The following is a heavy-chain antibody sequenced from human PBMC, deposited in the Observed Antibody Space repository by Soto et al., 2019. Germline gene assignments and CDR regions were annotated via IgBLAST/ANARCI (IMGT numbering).Heavy chain of an antibody. Sequence: VASVKVSCKASGYTFTSYDINWLRQSTGQGLEWMGWMNPNSGNTGYAQKFQGRVTMTRNTSISTAYMELSSLRSEDTAVYYCARAGYCTNGVCYLDYWGQGTLVTVSS. CDR2: MNPNSGNT. J-gene: IGHJ4*02. D-gene: IGHD2-8*01. CDR3: ARAGYCTNGVCYLDY. CDR1: GYTFTSYD. V-gene: IGHV1-8*01.